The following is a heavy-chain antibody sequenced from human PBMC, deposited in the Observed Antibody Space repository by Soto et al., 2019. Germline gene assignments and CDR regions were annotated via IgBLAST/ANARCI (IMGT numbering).Heavy chain of an antibody. CDR3: ARGSEIVVVVAATHFDY. CDR2: INAGNGNT. V-gene: IGHV1-3*01. CDR1: GYTFTSYA. Sequence: ASVKVSCKASGYTFTSYAMHWVRQAPGQRLEWMGWINAGNGNTKYSQKFQGRVTITRDTSASTAYMELSSLRSEDTAVYYCARGSEIVVVVAATHFDYWGQGTLVTVSS. J-gene: IGHJ4*02. D-gene: IGHD2-15*01.